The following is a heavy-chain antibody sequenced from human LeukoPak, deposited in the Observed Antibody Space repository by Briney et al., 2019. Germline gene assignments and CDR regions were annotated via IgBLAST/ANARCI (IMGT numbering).Heavy chain of an antibody. CDR3: AKENDFWSGYFDY. J-gene: IGHJ4*02. Sequence: PGGSLRLSCAASGFPFSNYGMHWVRQAPGKGLEWVAVISYDGSSKYYPDSVKGRFTISRDNSKNTLYLQMNSLRAEDTAVYYCAKENDFWSGYFDYWGQGTLVTVSS. CDR2: ISYDGSSK. D-gene: IGHD3-3*01. V-gene: IGHV3-30*04. CDR1: GFPFSNYG.